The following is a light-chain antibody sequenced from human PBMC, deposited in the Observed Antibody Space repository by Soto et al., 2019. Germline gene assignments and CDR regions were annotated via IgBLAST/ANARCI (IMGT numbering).Light chain of an antibody. CDR3: QEFGSSPGFT. CDR2: AAS. Sequence: EIVLTQSPGTLSLSPGERATLSCRASQSINNRYLAWYQQKPGQAPRLLIYAASSRATGIPDRFSGSGSGTDLTLTISRLEPEDFAVYYCQEFGSSPGFTFGPGTKVDIK. CDR1: QSINNRY. V-gene: IGKV3-20*01. J-gene: IGKJ3*01.